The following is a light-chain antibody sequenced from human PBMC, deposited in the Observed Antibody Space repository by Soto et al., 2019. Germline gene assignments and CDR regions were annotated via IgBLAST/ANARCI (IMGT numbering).Light chain of an antibody. CDR3: QQRYSTLSIT. CDR1: ESISRH. Sequence: DIQMTQSPSSLSASVGDRVTITCRASESISRHLNWYQQKPGKAPTLLIYAASSLQNGVASRFSGSGSGTDFTLTISNLQPEDFATYYCQQRYSTLSITFGQGTRLEIK. J-gene: IGKJ5*01. CDR2: AAS. V-gene: IGKV1-39*01.